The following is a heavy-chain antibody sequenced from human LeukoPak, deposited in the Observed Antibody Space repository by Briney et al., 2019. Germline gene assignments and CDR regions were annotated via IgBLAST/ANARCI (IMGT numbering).Heavy chain of an antibody. CDR2: IYYSGST. D-gene: IGHD5-18*01. Sequence: KSSQTLSLTCTVSGGSISSGDYYWSWIRQPPGKGLEWIGYIYYSGSTYYNPSLKSRVTISVDTSKNQFSLKLSSVTAADTAVYYCARQEAYGYGYYFDYWGQGTLVTVSS. CDR3: ARQEAYGYGYYFDY. V-gene: IGHV4-30-4*01. J-gene: IGHJ4*02. CDR1: GGSISSGDYY.